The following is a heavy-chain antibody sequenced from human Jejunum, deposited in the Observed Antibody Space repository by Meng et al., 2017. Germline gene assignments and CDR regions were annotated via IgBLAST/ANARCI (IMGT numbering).Heavy chain of an antibody. CDR3: ARDPTGGSFHYFDS. Sequence: QVQLGQSEAELKKPGASVKLSFKASGNTFTTNTIHWVRQSPGQRPEWMGWINAGNGNTKYSLKFQNRVTLTRDTSASTAYMELNSLTSADTAVYYCARDPTGGSFHYFDSWGQGALVTVSS. CDR2: INAGNGNT. J-gene: IGHJ4*02. D-gene: IGHD1-14*01. V-gene: IGHV1-3*01. CDR1: GNTFTTNT.